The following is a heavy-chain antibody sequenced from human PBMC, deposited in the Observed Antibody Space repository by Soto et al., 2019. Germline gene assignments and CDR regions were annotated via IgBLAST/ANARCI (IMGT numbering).Heavy chain of an antibody. CDR1: GFRFSDHY. CDR2: ISGSGTTT. J-gene: IGHJ4*02. V-gene: IGHV3-11*01. Sequence: GSLRLSCAASGFRFSDHYMTWIRQGPGKGLEWVSKISGSGTTTYYADSVKGRFTVSRDNAKNSLYLQMNSLRAEDTAVYYCAGDPYYYASDFWGQGTLVTVSS. CDR3: AGDPYYYASDF. D-gene: IGHD3-10*01.